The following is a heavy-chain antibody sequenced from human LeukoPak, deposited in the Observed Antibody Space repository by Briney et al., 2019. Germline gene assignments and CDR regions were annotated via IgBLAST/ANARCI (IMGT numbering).Heavy chain of an antibody. Sequence: PSETLSLTCAVYGGSFSGYYWSWIRQPPGKGLEWIGEINHSGSTNYNPSLKSRVTISVDTSKNQFSLKLSSVTAADTAVYYCARGSWTTGYGMDVWGQGTTVTVSS. J-gene: IGHJ6*02. CDR3: ARGSWTTGYGMDV. CDR1: GGSFSGYY. CDR2: INHSGST. V-gene: IGHV4-34*01. D-gene: IGHD4-17*01.